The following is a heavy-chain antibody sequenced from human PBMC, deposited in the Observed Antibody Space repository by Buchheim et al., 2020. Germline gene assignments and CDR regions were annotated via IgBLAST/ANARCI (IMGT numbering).Heavy chain of an antibody. J-gene: IGHJ6*02. CDR1: GGSFTGNY. CDR2: IYYSGST. V-gene: IGHV4-59*06. Sequence: QVQLQQWGAGLLKPSETLSLTCTVYGGSFTGNYWYWIRQSPGKGLEWIGYIYYSGSTYYNPSLKSRVTISVDTSKNQFSLKLSSVTAADTAVYYCARFDRNGGWKAYGMDVWGQGTT. CDR3: ARFDRNGGWKAYGMDV. D-gene: IGHD2-8*01.